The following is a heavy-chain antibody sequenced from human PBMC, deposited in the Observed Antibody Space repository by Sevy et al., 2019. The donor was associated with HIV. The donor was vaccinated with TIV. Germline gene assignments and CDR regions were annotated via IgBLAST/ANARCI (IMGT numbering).Heavy chain of an antibody. Sequence: ASVKVSCKASGYTFTDYYLHWLRQAPGHGLEWVGYINPKSGVTNYPRKFRGRVTVTADTSLGTVYMEVRSLRSDDTALYYCARGRVMFDSWGQGTLVTVSS. CDR2: INPKSGVT. CDR3: ARGRVMFDS. J-gene: IGHJ4*02. CDR1: GYTFTDYY. V-gene: IGHV1-2*02.